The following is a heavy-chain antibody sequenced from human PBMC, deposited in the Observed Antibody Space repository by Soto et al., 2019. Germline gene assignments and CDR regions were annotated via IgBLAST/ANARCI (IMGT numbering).Heavy chain of an antibody. Sequence: ASVKVSCKASGYTFTGYYMHWVRQAPGQGLEWMGWINPNSGGTNYAQKFQGWVTMTRDTSISTAYMELSRLRSDDTAVYYCARGPITIFGVVIGLYGMDVWGQGTTVTVSS. CDR2: INPNSGGT. CDR3: ARGPITIFGVVIGLYGMDV. V-gene: IGHV1-2*04. CDR1: GYTFTGYY. J-gene: IGHJ6*02. D-gene: IGHD3-3*01.